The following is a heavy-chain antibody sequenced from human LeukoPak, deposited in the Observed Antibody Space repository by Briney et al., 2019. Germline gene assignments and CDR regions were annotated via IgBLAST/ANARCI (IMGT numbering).Heavy chain of an antibody. Sequence: ASVKVSCKASGYTFTSYAMHWVRQAPGQRLEWMGWINAGNGNIKYSQKFQGRVTITRDTSASTAYMELSSLRSEDTAVYYCARDPNSSSWYLGGYFDYWGQGTLVTVSS. CDR3: ARDPNSSSWYLGGYFDY. D-gene: IGHD6-13*01. CDR1: GYTFTSYA. J-gene: IGHJ4*02. V-gene: IGHV1-3*01. CDR2: INAGNGNI.